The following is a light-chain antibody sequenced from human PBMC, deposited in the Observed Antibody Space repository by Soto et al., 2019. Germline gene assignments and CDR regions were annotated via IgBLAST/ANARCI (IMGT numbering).Light chain of an antibody. J-gene: IGKJ3*01. CDR2: GAS. CDR1: QSVNLNY. V-gene: IGKV3-20*01. Sequence: EIVLTQSPGTLSLPPGERATLSCRASQSVNLNYLAWYQQKPGQAPRLLIYGASSRATGIPDRFSGSGSGTEFTLTVSRLEPEDFAVYYCQQYGRSPFTFGPGTKVDIK. CDR3: QQYGRSPFT.